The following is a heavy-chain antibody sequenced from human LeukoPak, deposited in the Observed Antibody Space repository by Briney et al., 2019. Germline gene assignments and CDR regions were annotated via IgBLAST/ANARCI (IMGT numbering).Heavy chain of an antibody. CDR2: ISYDGSNK. CDR3: ARAHPYSSGWYSPFDY. V-gene: IGHV3-30-3*01. D-gene: IGHD6-19*01. J-gene: IGHJ4*02. CDR1: GFTFSSYA. Sequence: GGSLRLSCAASGFTFSSYAMHWVRQAPGKGLEWVAVISYDGSNKYYADSVKGRFTISRDNSKNTLYLQMNSLRAEDTAVYYCARAHPYSSGWYSPFDYWGQGTLVTVSS.